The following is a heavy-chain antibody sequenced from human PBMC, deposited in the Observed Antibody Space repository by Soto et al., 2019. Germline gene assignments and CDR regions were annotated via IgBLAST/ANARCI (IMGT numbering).Heavy chain of an antibody. CDR3: ARDAGYSSGWLDY. Sequence: QVQLVESGGGVVQPGRSLRLSCAASGFTFSSYAMHWVRQAPGKGLEWVAVISYDGSNKYYADSVKGRFTISRDNXKNTLYLQMTSLRAEDTAVYYCARDAGYSSGWLDYWGQGTLVTVSS. CDR2: ISYDGSNK. J-gene: IGHJ4*02. D-gene: IGHD6-19*01. CDR1: GFTFSSYA. V-gene: IGHV3-30-3*01.